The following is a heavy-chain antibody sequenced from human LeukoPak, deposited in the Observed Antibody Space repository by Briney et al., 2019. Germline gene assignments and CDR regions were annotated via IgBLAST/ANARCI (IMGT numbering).Heavy chain of an antibody. CDR1: GFTFSTNA. D-gene: IGHD3-22*01. CDR3: AKDLYYDSSGLDY. CDR2: ISGSGAST. J-gene: IGHJ4*02. V-gene: IGHV3-23*01. Sequence: GGSLRLSCLTSGFTFSTNAMSWVRQAPGKGLEWISGISGSGASTYYADSVTGRFTISRDNSRNTLYLQMNSLRGDDTAVYYCAKDLYYDSSGLDYWGQGTLVTVSS.